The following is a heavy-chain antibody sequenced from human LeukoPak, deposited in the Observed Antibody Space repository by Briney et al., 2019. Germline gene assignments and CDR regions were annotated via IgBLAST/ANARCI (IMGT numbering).Heavy chain of an antibody. D-gene: IGHD3-3*01. J-gene: IGHJ4*02. CDR1: GFTFSSYS. Sequence: GGSLRLSCAASGFTFSSYSMSWVRQAPGKGLEWVANIKQDGSEKYYVDSVKGRFTISRDNAKNSLYLQMNSLRAEDTAVYYCAREGNYDFWSGPFDYWGQGTLVTVSS. CDR3: AREGNYDFWSGPFDY. CDR2: IKQDGSEK. V-gene: IGHV3-7*01.